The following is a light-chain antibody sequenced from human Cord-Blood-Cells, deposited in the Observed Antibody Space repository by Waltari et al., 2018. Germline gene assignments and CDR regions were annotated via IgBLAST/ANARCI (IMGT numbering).Light chain of an antibody. CDR2: EVS. CDR1: SSDVGGYNY. CDR3: SSYTSSSTWV. Sequence: QSALTQPASVSASPGQSITIPCTGTSSDVGGYNYVSWYQQHPGKAPKLMIYEVSNRPSGVSNRFSGSKSGNTASLTISGLQAEEEADYYCSSYTSSSTWVFGGGTKLTVL. V-gene: IGLV2-14*01. J-gene: IGLJ3*02.